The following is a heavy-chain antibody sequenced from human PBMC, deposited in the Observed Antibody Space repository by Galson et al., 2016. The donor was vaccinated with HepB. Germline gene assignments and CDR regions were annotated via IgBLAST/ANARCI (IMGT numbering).Heavy chain of an antibody. V-gene: IGHV3-23*01. CDR1: GFTFTTYS. CDR2: IHLGGNDI. J-gene: IGHJ4*02. Sequence: SLRLSCAVSGFTFTTYSMSWVRQVPGKGLEWVSAIHLGGNDIYYADSVKGRFTISRDDYNSMLYLQMNSLRAEDTAVYYCTKHEVRTHDYWGQGTLVTVSS. D-gene: IGHD3-22*01. CDR3: TKHEVRTHDY.